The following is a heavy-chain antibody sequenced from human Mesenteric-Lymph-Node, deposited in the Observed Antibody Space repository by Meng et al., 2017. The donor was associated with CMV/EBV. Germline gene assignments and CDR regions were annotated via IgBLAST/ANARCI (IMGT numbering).Heavy chain of an antibody. CDR1: GFTFSSYA. D-gene: IGHD3-22*01. CDR2: ISYDGSNK. Sequence: GGSLRLSCAASGFTFSSYAMHWVRQAPGKGLEWVAVISYDGSNKYYADSVKGRFTISIDTSKNQFSMQLNSVTPEDTAVYYCAREEDYYGSSGYNFFDPWGQGTLVTVSS. V-gene: IGHV3-30-3*01. J-gene: IGHJ5*02. CDR3: AREEDYYGSSGYNFFDP.